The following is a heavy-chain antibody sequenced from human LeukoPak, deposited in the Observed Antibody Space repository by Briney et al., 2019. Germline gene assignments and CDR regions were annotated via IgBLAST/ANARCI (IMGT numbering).Heavy chain of an antibody. V-gene: IGHV5-51*01. CDR1: GYSFTSYW. D-gene: IGHD5-18*01. CDR2: IYPGDSDT. J-gene: IGHJ3*02. Sequence: GESLKISCKGSGYSFTSYWIGWVRQMPGKGLEWMGIIYPGDSDTRYSPSFQGQVTISADKSISTAYLQWSSLKASDTAMYYCASTGDTAMVDDAFDIWGQGTMATVSS. CDR3: ASTGDTAMVDDAFDI.